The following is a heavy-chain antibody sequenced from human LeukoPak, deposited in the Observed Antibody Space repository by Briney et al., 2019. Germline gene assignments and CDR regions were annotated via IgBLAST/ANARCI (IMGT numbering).Heavy chain of an antibody. CDR1: GYIFTTFY. V-gene: IGHV1-46*01. D-gene: IGHD2-2*01. CDR2: INPSGGNT. Sequence: ASVKVSCKASGYIFTTFYMHWVRQAPGQGLEWMGIINPSGGNTGYAQKFQGRVTMTRDTSTSTVYMELSSLKSEDTAVYYCARDYCSSTSCLFDYWGQGTLVTVSS. J-gene: IGHJ4*02. CDR3: ARDYCSSTSCLFDY.